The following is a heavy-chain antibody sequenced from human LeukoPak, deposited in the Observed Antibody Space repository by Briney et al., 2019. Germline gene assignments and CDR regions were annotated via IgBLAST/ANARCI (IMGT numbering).Heavy chain of an antibody. V-gene: IGHV3-21*01. CDR2: ISSSSSYI. CDR3: AREQNFDWELYGMDV. Sequence: GGSLRLSCAASGFTFSSYSMSWVRQAPGKGLEWVSSISSSSSYIYYADSVKGRFTISRDNSKNTLYLQMNSLRAEDTAVYYCAREQNFDWELYGMDVWGKGTTVTVSS. J-gene: IGHJ6*04. D-gene: IGHD3-9*01. CDR1: GFTFSSYS.